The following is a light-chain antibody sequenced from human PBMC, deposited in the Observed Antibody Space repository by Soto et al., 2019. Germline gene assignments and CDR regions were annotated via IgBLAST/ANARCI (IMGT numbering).Light chain of an antibody. V-gene: IGKV1-39*01. Sequence: ESQMTQSPSSLSASVGDRVTITCRASQSISSYLNWYQQKPGKAPKLLIYAASSLQSGVPSRFSGSGSGTDFTLTISSLQPEDFATYYCQQSYSTPPTFGQGTKVDIK. CDR1: QSISSY. CDR3: QQSYSTPPT. CDR2: AAS. J-gene: IGKJ1*01.